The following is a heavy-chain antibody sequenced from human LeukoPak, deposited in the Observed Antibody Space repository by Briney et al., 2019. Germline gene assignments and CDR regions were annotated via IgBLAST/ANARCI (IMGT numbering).Heavy chain of an antibody. CDR3: ARDLELTYYDSSGHDY. Sequence: GGSLRLSCAASGFTFSAYWMHWVRQAPGKGLVWVSRINGDGSITSYAESVKGRFIISRDNAKNTVYLQMNSLSAGDTAVYYCARDLELTYYDSSGHDYWGQGTLVTVSS. V-gene: IGHV3-74*01. D-gene: IGHD3-22*01. CDR2: INGDGSIT. J-gene: IGHJ4*02. CDR1: GFTFSAYW.